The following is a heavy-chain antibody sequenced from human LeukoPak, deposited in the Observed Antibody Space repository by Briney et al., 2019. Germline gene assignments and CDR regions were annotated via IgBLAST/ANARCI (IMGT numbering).Heavy chain of an antibody. CDR1: GFTFSGSA. V-gene: IGHV3-73*01. D-gene: IGHD3-10*01. Sequence: GGSLKPSCAASGFTFSGSAMHWVRQASGKGLEWVGRIRSKANSYATAYAASVKGRFTISRDDSKNTAYLQMNSLKTEDTAVYYCTSLITMVRGETDYWGQGTLVTVSS. CDR2: IRSKANSYAT. J-gene: IGHJ4*02. CDR3: TSLITMVRGETDY.